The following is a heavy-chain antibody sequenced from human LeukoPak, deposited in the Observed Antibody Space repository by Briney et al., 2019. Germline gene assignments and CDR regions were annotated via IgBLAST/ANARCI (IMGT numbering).Heavy chain of an antibody. J-gene: IGHJ4*02. Sequence: GASVKVSCKASGGTFSSYAISWVRQAPGQGLEWMGGIILIFGTANYAQKFQGRVTITADESTSTAYMELSSLRSEDTAVYYCATDMGLDSSGYYFDYWGQGTLVTVSS. CDR1: GGTFSSYA. CDR2: IILIFGTA. CDR3: ATDMGLDSSGYYFDY. D-gene: IGHD3-22*01. V-gene: IGHV1-69*13.